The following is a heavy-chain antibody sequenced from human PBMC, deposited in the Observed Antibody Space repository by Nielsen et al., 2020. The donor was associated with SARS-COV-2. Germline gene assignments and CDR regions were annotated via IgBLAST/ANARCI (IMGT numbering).Heavy chain of an antibody. CDR2: ISGGGITI. CDR1: GFPLSSYE. D-gene: IGHD3-16*01. Sequence: GESLKISCAASGFPLSSYELNWVRQAPGKGLEWVASISGGGITIFYADSVKGRFTISRDNAKNSLFLQMNSLRAEDTATHYCAREFGAGAFGFWGQGTQVTVSS. J-gene: IGHJ4*02. V-gene: IGHV3-48*03. CDR3: AREFGAGAFGF.